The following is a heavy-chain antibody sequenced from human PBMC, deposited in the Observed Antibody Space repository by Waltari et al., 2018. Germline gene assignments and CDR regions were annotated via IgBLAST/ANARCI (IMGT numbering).Heavy chain of an antibody. V-gene: IGHV4-39*01. CDR2: FYYSCNT. D-gene: IGHD2-15*01. J-gene: IGHJ4*02. CDR1: GGSISRTSYY. Sequence: QLQLQESGPGLVKSSETLSLTCSVSGGSISRTSYYWGWIRQPPGKGLEWIGSFYYSCNTYYNPSLKSRVTISVDTSKNQFSLQLNSVTAADTAMYYCARPGRVGGGSLMGLDYWGQGILVTVSS. CDR3: ARPGRVGGGSLMGLDY.